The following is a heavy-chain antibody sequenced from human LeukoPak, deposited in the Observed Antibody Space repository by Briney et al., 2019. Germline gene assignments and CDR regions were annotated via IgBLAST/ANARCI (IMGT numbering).Heavy chain of an antibody. D-gene: IGHD3-9*01. Sequence: SETLSLTCTVSGGSISSYYWSWLRQPPGKGLEYIGYTHYSGATNYNPSLKSRVTISLDTSGNQFSLKLSSVTAADTAVYYCARVGGVRYYDILTGYYPVPMFDYWGQGTLVTVSS. V-gene: IGHV4-59*12. CDR3: ARVGGVRYYDILTGYYPVPMFDY. CDR2: THYSGAT. J-gene: IGHJ4*02. CDR1: GGSISSYY.